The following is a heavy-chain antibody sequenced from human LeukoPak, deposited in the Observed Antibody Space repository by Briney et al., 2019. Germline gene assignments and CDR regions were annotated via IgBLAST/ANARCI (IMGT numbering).Heavy chain of an antibody. V-gene: IGHV3-21*01. Sequence: GGSLRLSCAASGFTFSSYSMNWVRQAPGKGLEWVSSISSSISFIYYADSVKGRFTVSRDNAKDSLFLQMNSLRADDTAVYYCARVSGYSSTWYVDCWGQGTLVTVSS. CDR1: GFTFSSYS. CDR2: ISSSISFI. D-gene: IGHD6-13*01. J-gene: IGHJ4*02. CDR3: ARVSGYSSTWYVDC.